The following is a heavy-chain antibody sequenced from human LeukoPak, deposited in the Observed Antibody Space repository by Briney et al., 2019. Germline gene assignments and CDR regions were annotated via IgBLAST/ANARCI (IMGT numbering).Heavy chain of an antibody. V-gene: IGHV3-20*04. CDR3: ARDSRGYSFDP. J-gene: IGHJ5*02. D-gene: IGHD6-13*01. CDR2: INWNGGST. Sequence: GGSLRLSCAASGFTFDDYGMSWVRQAPGKGLEWVSGINWNGGSTGYADSVKGRFTISRDNAKNSLYLQMNTLRAEDTALYYCARDSRGYSFDPWGQRTLVTVSS. CDR1: GFTFDDYG.